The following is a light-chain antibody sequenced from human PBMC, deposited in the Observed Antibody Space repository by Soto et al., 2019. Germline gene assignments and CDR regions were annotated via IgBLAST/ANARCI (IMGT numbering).Light chain of an antibody. J-gene: IGKJ2*01. Sequence: EIVLTQSPGTLSLSPGERATLSCRASQSVTSSYLAWYHQRPGQAPRLLIYGASTRATGIPDRFSGSGSGTDFTLTISRLEPEDFAMYYCQQYVSSLFTFGQGTKLEI. CDR3: QQYVSSLFT. V-gene: IGKV3-20*01. CDR1: QSVTSSY. CDR2: GAS.